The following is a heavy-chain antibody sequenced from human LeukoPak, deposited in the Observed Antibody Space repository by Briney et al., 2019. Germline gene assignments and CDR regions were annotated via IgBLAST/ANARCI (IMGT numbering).Heavy chain of an antibody. D-gene: IGHD2-15*01. CDR1: GGSVSSGGYY. Sequence: SETLSLTCTVSGGSVSSGGYYWSWIRQHPGKGLEWIGYIYYSGSTYYNPSLKSRVTISVDTSKNQFSLKLSSVTAADTAVYYCVRDRGYCSGCSCYPHNWFDPWGQGTLVTVSS. CDR3: VRDRGYCSGCSCYPHNWFDP. J-gene: IGHJ5*02. CDR2: IYYSGST. V-gene: IGHV4-31*03.